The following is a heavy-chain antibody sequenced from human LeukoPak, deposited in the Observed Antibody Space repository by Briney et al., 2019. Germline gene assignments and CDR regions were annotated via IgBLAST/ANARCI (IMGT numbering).Heavy chain of an antibody. D-gene: IGHD3-22*01. CDR3: AKDTRGWLNYFDY. CDR2: ISDSGHST. V-gene: IGHV3-23*01. Sequence: PGGSLRLSCSGSGFAFTSYAMSWVRQAPGKGLEWISAISDSGHSTYSADSVKGRFTISRDNSKNTLYLQMNSLRAEDTAVYYCAKDTRGWLNYFDYWGQGTLVTVSS. CDR1: GFAFTSYA. J-gene: IGHJ4*02.